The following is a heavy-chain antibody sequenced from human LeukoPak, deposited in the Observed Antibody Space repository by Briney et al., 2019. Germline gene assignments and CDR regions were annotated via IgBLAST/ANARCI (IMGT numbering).Heavy chain of an antibody. CDR1: GFSFSNYP. V-gene: IGHV3-48*01. CDR2: ITSRSGTI. J-gene: IGHJ5*02. CDR3: ARGLEPWQPGWFDP. Sequence: GGSLRLSCVTSGFSFSNYPMNWVRQAPAKGLEWVSYITSRSGTIYYADSVKGRFTISRDNAKNSLYLQMNSLRAEDTAVYYCARGLEPWQPGWFDPWGQGTLVTVSS. D-gene: IGHD1-14*01.